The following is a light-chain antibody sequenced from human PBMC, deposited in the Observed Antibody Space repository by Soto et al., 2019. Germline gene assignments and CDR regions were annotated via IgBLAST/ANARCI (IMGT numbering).Light chain of an antibody. Sequence: EIVLTQSPGTLSLSPGEIATLSCSASQTVSTTYLAWYQQKPGQAPRLLIYGASSRATGIPDRFSGSGSGTDFTLTISRLEPEDFAVYYCQQYGGSPLTFGGGTKVDIK. J-gene: IGKJ4*01. V-gene: IGKV3-20*01. CDR2: GAS. CDR3: QQYGGSPLT. CDR1: QTVSTTY.